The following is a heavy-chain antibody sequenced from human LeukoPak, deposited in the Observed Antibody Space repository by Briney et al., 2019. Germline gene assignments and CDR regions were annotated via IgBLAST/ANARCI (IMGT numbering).Heavy chain of an antibody. Sequence: SETLSLTCAVSGGSITGGGYTWNWIRQPAGKGLEWIGRIYTSGSANYNPSLKSRVTMSVDTSKNQFSLKLSSVTAADTAVYYCARYSYGTYYFDYWGQGTLVTVSS. CDR2: IYTSGSA. D-gene: IGHD5-18*01. CDR3: ARYSYGTYYFDY. J-gene: IGHJ4*02. CDR1: GGSITGGGYT. V-gene: IGHV4-61*02.